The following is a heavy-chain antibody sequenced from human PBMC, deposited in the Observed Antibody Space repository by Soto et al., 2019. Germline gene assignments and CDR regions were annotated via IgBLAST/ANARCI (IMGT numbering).Heavy chain of an antibody. CDR2: IYTSGST. D-gene: IGHD2-2*01. Sequence: SATLSLTCTVSGGSISSYYWSWIRQPAGKGLEWIGRIYTSGSTNYNPSLKSRVTMSVDTSKNQFSLKLSSVTAADTAVYYCASDETVVVQAAIGYYYYYGMDVGGQGTTVT. CDR3: ASDETVVVQAAIGYYYYYGMDV. V-gene: IGHV4-4*07. CDR1: GGSISSYY. J-gene: IGHJ6*02.